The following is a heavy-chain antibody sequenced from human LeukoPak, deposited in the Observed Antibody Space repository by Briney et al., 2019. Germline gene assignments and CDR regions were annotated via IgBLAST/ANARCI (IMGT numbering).Heavy chain of an antibody. CDR2: IQRDGSIT. CDR1: GFTFSTYW. V-gene: IGHV3-74*01. Sequence: PGGSLRLSCAASGFTFSTYWMHWVRQAPGKGLVWVSRIQRDGSITTYADSVKGRFTISRDNSKNTLYLQMNSLRAEDTAVYYCARDQGITMVRGAINYYYYGMDVWGQGTTVTVSS. D-gene: IGHD3-10*01. CDR3: ARDQGITMVRGAINYYYYGMDV. J-gene: IGHJ6*02.